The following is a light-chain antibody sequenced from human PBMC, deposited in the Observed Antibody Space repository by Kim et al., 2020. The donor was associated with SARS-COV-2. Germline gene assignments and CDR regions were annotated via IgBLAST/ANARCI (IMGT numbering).Light chain of an antibody. CDR2: DVS. Sequence: SPGQSITISCTGTSSDVGGYNYVSWYQQHPGKAPKLMIYDVSNRPSGVSNRFSGSKSGNTASLTISGLQAEDEADYYCSSYTSSSTPLVVFGGGTQLTVL. CDR3: SSYTSSSTPLVV. CDR1: SSDVGGYNY. J-gene: IGLJ2*01. V-gene: IGLV2-14*03.